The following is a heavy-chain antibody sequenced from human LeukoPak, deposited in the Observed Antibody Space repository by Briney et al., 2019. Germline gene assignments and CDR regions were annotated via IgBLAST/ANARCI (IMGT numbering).Heavy chain of an antibody. J-gene: IGHJ5*02. CDR2: INPNSGGT. CDR1: GYTFTGYY. Sequence: ASVKVSCKASGYTFTGYYIHWVRQAPGQGLEWMGWINPNSGGTNYAQKFQGRVTMTRDTSISTAYMELSRLRSDDTAMYYCARDIPHGVKPWHNLFDPWGQGTLVTVSS. D-gene: IGHD4-23*01. V-gene: IGHV1-2*02. CDR3: ARDIPHGVKPWHNLFDP.